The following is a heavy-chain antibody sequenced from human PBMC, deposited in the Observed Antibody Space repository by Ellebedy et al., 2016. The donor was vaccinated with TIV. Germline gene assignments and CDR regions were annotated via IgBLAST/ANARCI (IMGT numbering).Heavy chain of an antibody. J-gene: IGHJ4*02. D-gene: IGHD3-10*01. CDR1: GFTFSNFA. Sequence: GESLKISXAASGFTFSNFAMHWVRQAPGKGLEWVSLISWDGGSTYYADSVKGRFTISRDNSKNSLYLQMNSLRAEDTALYYCAKDKDGAFGDSGFDYWGQGTLVTVSS. CDR2: ISWDGGST. V-gene: IGHV3-43D*03. CDR3: AKDKDGAFGDSGFDY.